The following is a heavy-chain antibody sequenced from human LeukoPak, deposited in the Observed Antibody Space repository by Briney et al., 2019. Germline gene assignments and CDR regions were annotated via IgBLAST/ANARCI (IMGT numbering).Heavy chain of an antibody. Sequence: GGSLRLSCEASGFTFSAYGMTWVRQAPGKGLEWVSSVGSDNKPHYSESVKGRFAISRDNSKSMLFLQLNSLRAEDTALYYCARDHGVAAPYWYFDLWGRGTSVTVSS. CDR3: ARDHGVAAPYWYFDL. CDR1: GFTFSAYG. V-gene: IGHV3-23*01. J-gene: IGHJ2*01. D-gene: IGHD2-15*01. CDR2: VGSDNKP.